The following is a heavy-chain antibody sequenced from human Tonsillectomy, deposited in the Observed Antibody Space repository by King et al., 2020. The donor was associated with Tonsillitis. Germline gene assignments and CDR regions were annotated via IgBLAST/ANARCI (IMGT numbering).Heavy chain of an antibody. Sequence: VQLGESGAEVKKPGSSVKVSCKASGGTLSSYASSWVRQAHGQGLEGMGRIITILGIANYAQKFEGRVTITADKSTSTADMELSSLRSEDTAVYYCARRERTFDYWGQGTLVTFSS. CDR1: GGTLSSYA. CDR2: IITILGIA. J-gene: IGHJ4*02. D-gene: IGHD5-24*01. V-gene: IGHV1-69*09. CDR3: ARRERTFDY.